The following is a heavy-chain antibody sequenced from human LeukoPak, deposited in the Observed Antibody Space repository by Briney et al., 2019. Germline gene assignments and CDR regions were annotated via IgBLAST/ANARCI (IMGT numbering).Heavy chain of an antibody. CDR1: GGSFSGYY. J-gene: IGHJ3*02. V-gene: IGHV4-34*01. CDR3: ARQAYCSSTSCHLTYDAFDI. D-gene: IGHD2-2*01. CDR2: INHSGST. Sequence: SETLSLTCAVYGGSFSGYYWSWIRQPPGKGLEWIGEINHSGSTNYNPSLKSRVTISVDTSKNQFSLKLSSVTAADTAVYYCARQAYCSSTSCHLTYDAFDIWGQGTMVTVSS.